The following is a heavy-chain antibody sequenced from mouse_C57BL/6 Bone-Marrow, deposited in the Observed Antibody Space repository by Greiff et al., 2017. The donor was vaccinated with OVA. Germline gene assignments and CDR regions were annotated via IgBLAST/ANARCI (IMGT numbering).Heavy chain of an antibody. CDR1: GYSFTGYY. J-gene: IGHJ4*01. V-gene: IGHV1-42*01. CDR3: ARSQGDY. CDR2: INPSTGGT. Sequence: EVKLVESGPELVKPGASVKISCKASGYSFTGYYMNWVKQSPEKSLEWIGEINPSTGGTTYNQKFKAKATLTVDKSSSTAYMQLKSLTSEDSAVYYCARSQGDYWGQGTSVTVSS.